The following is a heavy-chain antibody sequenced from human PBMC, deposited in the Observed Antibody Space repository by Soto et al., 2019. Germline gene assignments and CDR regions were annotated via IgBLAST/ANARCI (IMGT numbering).Heavy chain of an antibody. CDR3: ARISSSFDAFDI. D-gene: IGHD6-6*01. CDR2: IYYSGST. J-gene: IGHJ3*02. Sequence: QLQLQESGPGLVKPSETLSLTCTVSGGSISSSSYYWGWIRQPPGKGLEWIGSIYYSGSTYYNPSLKSRVTISVDPSKNQFSLKLSSVTAADTAVYYCARISSSFDAFDIWGQGTMVTVSS. V-gene: IGHV4-39*01. CDR1: GGSISSSSYY.